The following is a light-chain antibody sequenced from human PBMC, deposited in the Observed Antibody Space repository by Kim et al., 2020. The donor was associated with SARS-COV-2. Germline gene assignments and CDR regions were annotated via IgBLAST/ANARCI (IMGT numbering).Light chain of an antibody. CDR1: SSAVGGYNS. J-gene: IGLJ1*01. CDR3: SSYAGSNNFV. Sequence: SGDMPCNGTSSAVGGYNSVSWNQKQPSKPPILMICEDSQRPSRVPDRFSGSKSGNTASLTVSGLQAEDEADYYCSSYAGSNNFVFGNGTKVTVL. V-gene: IGLV2-8*01. CDR2: EDS.